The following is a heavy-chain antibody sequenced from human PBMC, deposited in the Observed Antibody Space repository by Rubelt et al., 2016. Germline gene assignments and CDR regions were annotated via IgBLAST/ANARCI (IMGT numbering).Heavy chain of an antibody. D-gene: IGHD6-19*01. Sequence: QVTLKESGPVLVKPTETLTLTCTVSGFSLSNARMGVSWIRQPPGKALEWLAHIFSDDEKSYSTSLKSRLTISKDTSKSQVVLTMTNMDPVDTATYYCARIPEYSSGWYGPRPPLLFDYWGQGTLVTVSS. J-gene: IGHJ4*02. CDR1: GFSLSNARMG. CDR2: IFSDDEK. CDR3: ARIPEYSSGWYGPRPPLLFDY. V-gene: IGHV2-26*01.